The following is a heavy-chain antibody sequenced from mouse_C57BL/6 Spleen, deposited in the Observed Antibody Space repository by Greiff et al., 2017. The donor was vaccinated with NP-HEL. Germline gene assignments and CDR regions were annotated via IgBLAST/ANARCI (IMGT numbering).Heavy chain of an antibody. CDR3: ARSYYDYDKAWFAY. Sequence: DVQLVESGGGLVKPGGSLKLSCAASGFTFSDYGMHWVRQAPEKGLEWVAYISSGSSTIYYADTVKGRFTISRDNAKNTLFLQMTSLRSEDTAMYYCARSYYDYDKAWFAYWGQGTLVTVSA. V-gene: IGHV5-17*01. D-gene: IGHD2-4*01. CDR1: GFTFSDYG. CDR2: ISSGSSTI. J-gene: IGHJ3*01.